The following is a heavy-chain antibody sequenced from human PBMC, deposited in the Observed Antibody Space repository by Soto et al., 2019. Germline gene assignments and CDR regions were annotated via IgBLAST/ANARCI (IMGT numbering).Heavy chain of an antibody. V-gene: IGHV2-70*01. D-gene: IGHD3-22*01. CDR3: ARSSGYFHEELSIFDY. CDR2: IDWDDDK. J-gene: IGHJ4*02. CDR1: GFSLSTSGMC. Sequence: SGPTLVNPTQTLTLTCTLSGFSLSTSGMCVSWIRQPPGKALEWLALIDWDDDKYYSTSLKTRLTISKDTSKNQVVLTMTNMDPVDTATYYCARSSGYFHEELSIFDYWGQGTLVTVSS.